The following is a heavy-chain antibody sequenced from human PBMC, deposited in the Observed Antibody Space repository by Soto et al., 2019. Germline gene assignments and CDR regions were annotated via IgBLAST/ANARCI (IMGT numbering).Heavy chain of an antibody. CDR2: IIPIFGTA. CDR3: ARDQDPYSSSSRYYGMDV. J-gene: IGHJ6*02. D-gene: IGHD6-6*01. CDR1: GGTFSSYA. Sequence: SVKVSCKASGGTFSSYAISWVRQAPGQGLEWMGGIIPIFGTANYAQKFQGRVTITADESTSTAYMELSSLRSEDTAVYYCARDQDPYSSSSRYYGMDVWGQGTTVTVSS. V-gene: IGHV1-69*13.